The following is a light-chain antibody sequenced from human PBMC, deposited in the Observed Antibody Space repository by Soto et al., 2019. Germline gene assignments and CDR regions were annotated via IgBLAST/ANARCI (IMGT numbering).Light chain of an antibody. CDR2: AAS. Sequence: DIQMTQSPSSLSASVGDRITITCRACQGIRNDLAWYQQKPGKAPKRLIYAASSLQSGVPSRFSGSGSGTEFTLTISSLQPEDFATYYCLQHNNYPPITFGQGTRLEIK. V-gene: IGKV1-17*01. CDR1: QGIRND. CDR3: LQHNNYPPIT. J-gene: IGKJ5*01.